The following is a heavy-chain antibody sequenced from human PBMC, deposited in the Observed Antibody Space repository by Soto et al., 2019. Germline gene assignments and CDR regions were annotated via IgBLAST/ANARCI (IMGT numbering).Heavy chain of an antibody. CDR1: GYTFTNFG. D-gene: IGHD2-2*01. J-gene: IGHJ5*02. CDR3: ARVIPAVEAWFGP. CDR2: ISAYTDTP. V-gene: IGHV1-18*01. Sequence: ASVKVSYKASGYTFTNFGVTWVRRAPGQGLEWMGWISAYTDTPNYAQKFQGRVTMTIDTSTSTAYMDLRSLTSDDTAVYYCARVIPAVEAWFGPWGRGTLGTFAS.